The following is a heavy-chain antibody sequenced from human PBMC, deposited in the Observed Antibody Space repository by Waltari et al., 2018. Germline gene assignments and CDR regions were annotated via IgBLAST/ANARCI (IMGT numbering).Heavy chain of an antibody. CDR1: GGSISSFY. Sequence: QVQLQESGPGLVKPSETLSLTCTVSGGSISSFYWSWIRQPAGKGLEWIGRIYTSGSTNYNPSLKSRVTMSVDTSKNQFSLKLSSVTAADTAVYYCARDVYSSGWEGDWFDPWGQGTLVTVSS. CDR2: IYTSGST. J-gene: IGHJ5*02. V-gene: IGHV4-4*07. CDR3: ARDVYSSGWEGDWFDP. D-gene: IGHD6-19*01.